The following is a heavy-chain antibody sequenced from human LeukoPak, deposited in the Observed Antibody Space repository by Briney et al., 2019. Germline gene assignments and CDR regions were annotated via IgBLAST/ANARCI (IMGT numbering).Heavy chain of an antibody. CDR3: ARDGSGSYSSA. CDR2: IYHSGST. Sequence: SQTLSLTCTVSGGSISSGGYYWSWIRQPPGKGLEWIGYIYHSGSTYYNPSLKSRVTISVDTSKNQFSLELSSVTAADTAVYYCARDGSGSYSSAWGQGTLVTVSS. CDR1: GGSISSGGYY. V-gene: IGHV4-30-2*01. D-gene: IGHD3-10*01. J-gene: IGHJ5*02.